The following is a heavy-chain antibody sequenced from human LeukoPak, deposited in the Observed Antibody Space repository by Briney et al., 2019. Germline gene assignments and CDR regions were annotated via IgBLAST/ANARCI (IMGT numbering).Heavy chain of an antibody. Sequence: ASVKVSCKASGYTFTGYYMHWVRQAPGQGLEWMGRINPNSGGTNYAQKFQGRVTMTRNTSISTAYMELSSLRSEDTAVYYCARGRRVVPAASYYFDYWGQGTLVTVSS. V-gene: IGHV1-2*06. CDR2: INPNSGGT. J-gene: IGHJ4*02. D-gene: IGHD2-2*01. CDR1: GYTFTGYY. CDR3: ARGRRVVPAASYYFDY.